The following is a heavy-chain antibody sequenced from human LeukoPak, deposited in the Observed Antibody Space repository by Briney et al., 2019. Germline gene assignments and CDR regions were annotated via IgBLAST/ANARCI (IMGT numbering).Heavy chain of an antibody. Sequence: GGSLRLSCAASGFTFSDYYMSWIRQAPGKGLEWVSAISGSGGSTYYADSVKGRFTISRDNSKNTLYLQMNSLRAEDTAVYYCAKDSVAFPSRWFDPWGQGTLVTVSS. CDR2: ISGSGGST. D-gene: IGHD5/OR15-5a*01. CDR1: GFTFSDYY. V-gene: IGHV3-23*01. J-gene: IGHJ5*02. CDR3: AKDSVAFPSRWFDP.